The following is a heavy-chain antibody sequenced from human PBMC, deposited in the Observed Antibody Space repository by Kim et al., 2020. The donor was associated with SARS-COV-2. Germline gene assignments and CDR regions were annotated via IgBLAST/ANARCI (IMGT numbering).Heavy chain of an antibody. CDR3: AKDHEGQLWLRAPLDY. V-gene: IGHV3-23*01. CDR2: ISGSGGST. Sequence: GGSLRLSCAASGFTFSSYAMSWVRQAPGKGLEWVSAISGSGGSTYYADSVKGRFTISRDNSKNTLYLQMNSLRAEDTAVYYCAKDHEGQLWLRAPLDYWGQGTLVTVSS. CDR1: GFTFSSYA. D-gene: IGHD5-18*01. J-gene: IGHJ4*02.